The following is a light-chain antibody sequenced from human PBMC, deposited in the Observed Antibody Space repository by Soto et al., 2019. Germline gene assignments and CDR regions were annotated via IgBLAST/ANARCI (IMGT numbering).Light chain of an antibody. CDR3: SSYTSSSLYV. CDR2: EVS. V-gene: IGLV2-14*01. CDR1: SSDVGGYNY. J-gene: IGLJ1*01. Sequence: QSCLTQPASVSLSPGQSITISCTGTSSDVGGYNYVSWYQQHPGKAPRLMIYEVSNRPSGVSNRFSGSKSGNTASLTISGLQAEDEADYYCSSYTSSSLYVFGTGTKVTVL.